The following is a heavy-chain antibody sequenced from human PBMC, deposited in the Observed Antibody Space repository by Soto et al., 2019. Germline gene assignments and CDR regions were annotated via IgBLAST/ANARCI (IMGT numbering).Heavy chain of an antibody. D-gene: IGHD3-22*01. Sequence: GGSLRLSCAASGFTFSSYSMNWVRQAPGKGLEWVSSISSSSSYIYYADSVKGRFTISRDNAKNSLYLQMNSLRAEDTAVYYCARDSDSSGYYYPYWGQGTLVTVSS. J-gene: IGHJ4*02. CDR2: ISSSSSYI. V-gene: IGHV3-21*01. CDR3: ARDSDSSGYYYPY. CDR1: GFTFSSYS.